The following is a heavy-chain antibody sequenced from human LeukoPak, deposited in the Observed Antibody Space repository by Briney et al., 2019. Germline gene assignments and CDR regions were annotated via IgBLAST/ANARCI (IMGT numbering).Heavy chain of an antibody. J-gene: IGHJ4*02. D-gene: IGHD6-13*01. CDR2: IRFDGSDN. CDR3: ARVFSSSLYYFDY. Sequence: GGSLRLSCTPSGFLFSTFGMHWVRQAPGKGLEWVAFIRFDGSDNYYADSVKGRFTISRDNSENTLYLQMSSLRAEDTAVYYCARVFSSSLYYFDYWGQGTLVTVSS. CDR1: GFLFSTFG. V-gene: IGHV3-30*02.